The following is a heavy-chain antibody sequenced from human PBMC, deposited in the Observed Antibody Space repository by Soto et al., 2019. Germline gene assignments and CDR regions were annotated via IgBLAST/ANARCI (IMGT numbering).Heavy chain of an antibody. V-gene: IGHV1-18*01. J-gene: IGHJ6*02. D-gene: IGHD2-8*02. CDR1: DNTFTHYG. CDR2: ISGYNGNT. Sequence: QVRLVQSGSEVQKLGASVKVSCKSSDNTFTHYGINWVRQAPGQGLEWMGWISGYNGNTKYAQKFQDRVTMTADTRTRTAFMEVRSLTSDDTGVYFCAATGGNYVGLDVWGQGTTVTVSS. CDR3: AATGGNYVGLDV.